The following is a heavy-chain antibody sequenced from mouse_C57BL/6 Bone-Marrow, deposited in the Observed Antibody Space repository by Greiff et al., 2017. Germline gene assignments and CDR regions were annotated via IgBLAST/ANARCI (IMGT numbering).Heavy chain of an antibody. CDR2: IYPRSGNT. D-gene: IGHD1-1*01. J-gene: IGHJ4*01. CDR3: ARRSYYYGSSLYYYAMDY. CDR1: GYTFTSYG. V-gene: IGHV1-81*01. Sequence: VQVVESGAELARPGASVKLSCKASGYTFTSYGISWVKQRTGQGLEWIGEIYPRSGNTYYNEKFKGKATLTADKSSSTAYMELRSLTSEDSAVYFCARRSYYYGSSLYYYAMDYWGQGTSVTVSS.